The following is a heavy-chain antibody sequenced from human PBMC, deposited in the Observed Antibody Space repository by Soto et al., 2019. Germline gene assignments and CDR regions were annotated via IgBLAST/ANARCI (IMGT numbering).Heavy chain of an antibody. V-gene: IGHV3-49*03. CDR3: TRAPHNYDFWSGFIRNTEGLYYYGMDV. CDR2: ITSKAYGGTT. D-gene: IGHD3-3*01. Sequence: GSLRLSCTASGFTFGDYAMSWFRQAPGKGLEWVGFITSKAYGGTTEYAASVKGRFTISRDDSKSIAYLQMNSLKTEDTAVYYCTRAPHNYDFWSGFIRNTEGLYYYGMDVWGQGTTVTVSS. J-gene: IGHJ6*02. CDR1: GFTFGDYA.